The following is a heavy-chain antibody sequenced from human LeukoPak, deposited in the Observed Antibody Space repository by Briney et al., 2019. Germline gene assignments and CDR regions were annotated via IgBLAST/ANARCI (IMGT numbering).Heavy chain of an antibody. Sequence: QPGGSLRLXCAASGFTFSGSAMHWVRQASGKGLEWVGRIRSKANSYATAYAASVKGRFTISRDDSKNTAYLQMNSLKTEDTAVYYCTRRNYLIDYWGQGTLVTVSS. CDR1: GFTFSGSA. J-gene: IGHJ4*02. CDR2: IRSKANSYAT. CDR3: TRRNYLIDY. D-gene: IGHD1-7*01. V-gene: IGHV3-73*01.